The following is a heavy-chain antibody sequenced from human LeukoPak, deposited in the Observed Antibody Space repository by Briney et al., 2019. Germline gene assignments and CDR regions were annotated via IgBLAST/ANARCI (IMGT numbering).Heavy chain of an antibody. Sequence: ASVKVSCKTSGYTFSTYYMHWVRQAPGQGLEWLGIIHPTDGSTSYSQKIQGRVTMTRDTATGTVYLELSSLRSEDTAVYWCARANGGGLDYWGQGTLITVSS. J-gene: IGHJ4*02. CDR2: IHPTDGST. D-gene: IGHD3-10*01. V-gene: IGHV1-46*01. CDR1: GYTFSTYY. CDR3: ARANGGGLDY.